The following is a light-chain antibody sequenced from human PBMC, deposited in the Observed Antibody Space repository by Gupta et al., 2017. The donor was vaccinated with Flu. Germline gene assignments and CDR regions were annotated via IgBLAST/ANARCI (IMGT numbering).Light chain of an antibody. CDR2: KAS. CDR3: QQYDSYSLT. V-gene: IGKV1-5*03. J-gene: IGKJ4*01. CDR1: QSIRSW. Sequence: PSPLSASVGDRVTITCRASQSIRSWLAWYQQKPGKAPNLLIYKASNLESGVPSRFSGSGSGTEFTLTINSLQPDDFATYYCQQYDSYSLTFGGGTEVEIK.